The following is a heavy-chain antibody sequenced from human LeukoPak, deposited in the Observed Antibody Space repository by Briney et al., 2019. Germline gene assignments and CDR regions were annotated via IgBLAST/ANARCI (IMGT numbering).Heavy chain of an antibody. D-gene: IGHD3-10*01. CDR3: ARISYYYGSYTSYYFDY. J-gene: IGHJ4*02. Sequence: SGPALVKPTQTLTLTCTFSGFSRSTSGMRVSWIRQPPGKALEWLARIDWDDDKFYSTSLKTRLTISKDTSKNQVVLTMTNMDPVDTATYYCARISYYYGSYTSYYFDYWGQGTLVTVSS. CDR2: IDWDDDK. CDR1: GFSRSTSGMR. V-gene: IGHV2-70*04.